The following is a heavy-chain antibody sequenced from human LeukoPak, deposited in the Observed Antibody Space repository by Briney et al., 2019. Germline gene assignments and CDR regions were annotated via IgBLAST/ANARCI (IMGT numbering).Heavy chain of an antibody. CDR3: AGALNYYDSSGYDAFDI. Sequence: ASVKVSCKASGYTFTSYGISWVRQAPGQGLEWMGWISAYNGNTNYAQKLQGRVTMTTDTSTSTAYMELRSLRSDDTAVYYCAGALNYYDSSGYDAFDIWGQGTMVTVSS. CDR2: ISAYNGNT. J-gene: IGHJ3*02. V-gene: IGHV1-18*01. D-gene: IGHD3-22*01. CDR1: GYTFTSYG.